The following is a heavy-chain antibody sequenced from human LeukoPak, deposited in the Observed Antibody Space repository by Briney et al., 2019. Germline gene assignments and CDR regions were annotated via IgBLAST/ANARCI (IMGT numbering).Heavy chain of an antibody. CDR3: ATLSYQSVPTTLYYFDY. D-gene: IGHD1-1*01. Sequence: GASLKISCKGAGYSFTSYWIGWVRQMPGKSLEWMGIIYPGDSDTRYSPSFQGPVTISADKSISTAYLQWSSLTASDPAMYYCATLSYQSVPTTLYYFDYWGPGTLVTVSS. CDR2: IYPGDSDT. CDR1: GYSFTSYW. V-gene: IGHV5-51*01. J-gene: IGHJ4*02.